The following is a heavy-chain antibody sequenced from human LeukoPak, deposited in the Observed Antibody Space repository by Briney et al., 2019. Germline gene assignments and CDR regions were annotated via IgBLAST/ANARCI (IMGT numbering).Heavy chain of an antibody. CDR1: GFTFSSYG. V-gene: IGHV3-30*18. D-gene: IGHD6-19*01. CDR2: ISYDGSNK. Sequence: PGRSLRLSCAASGFTFSSYGMHWVRQAPGKGLEWVAVISYDGSNKYYADSVKGRFTISRDNSKNTLYLQMNSLRAEDTAVYYCAKEGIAVAGTRTNSPLYYFDYWGQGTLVTVSS. J-gene: IGHJ4*02. CDR3: AKEGIAVAGTRTNSPLYYFDY.